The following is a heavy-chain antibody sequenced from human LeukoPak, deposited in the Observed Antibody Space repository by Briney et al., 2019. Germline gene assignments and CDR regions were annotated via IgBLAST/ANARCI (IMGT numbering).Heavy chain of an antibody. J-gene: IGHJ3*02. V-gene: IGHV4-34*01. CDR3: ARRNVVALGGATVVTHQPDAFDI. D-gene: IGHD4-23*01. CDR1: GGSFSGYY. CDR2: INHSGST. Sequence: SETLSLTCADYGGSFSGYYWSWIRQPPGKGLEWIGEINHSGSTNYNPSLKSRVTISVDTSKNQFSLKLSSVAAADTAVYYCARRNVVALGGATVVTHQPDAFDIRGQGTMVTVSS.